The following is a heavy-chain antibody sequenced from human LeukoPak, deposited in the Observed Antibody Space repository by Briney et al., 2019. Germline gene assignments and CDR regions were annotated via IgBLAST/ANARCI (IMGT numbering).Heavy chain of an antibody. Sequence: SETLSLTCAVTGGSISSADFYWSWIRQHPGKGLEWIGFIYYSGSAYYNPSLKSRVSISIDTSKNQFSLTLNSVTAADTAVYYCARGSDFFDYWGQGTLVTVSS. V-gene: IGHV4-31*11. CDR1: GGSISSADFY. CDR2: IYYSGSA. CDR3: ARGSDFFDY. J-gene: IGHJ4*02.